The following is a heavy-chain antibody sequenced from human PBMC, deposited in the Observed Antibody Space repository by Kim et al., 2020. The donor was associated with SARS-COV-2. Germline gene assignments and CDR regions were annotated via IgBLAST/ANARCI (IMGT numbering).Heavy chain of an antibody. J-gene: IGHJ4*02. D-gene: IGHD5-12*01. CDR2: ISSSSSYI. CDR3: ARGGVATIAATQGLDY. V-gene: IGHV3-21*01. Sequence: GGSLRLSCAAAGFDFSSYTMSWVRQAPGKGLEGVSSISSSSSYIFYPGSLKGRFTVSRDNAKNSVFLQMDSLSAEDTAVYYCARGGVATIAATQGLDYWGQGALVTVSS. CDR1: GFDFSSYT.